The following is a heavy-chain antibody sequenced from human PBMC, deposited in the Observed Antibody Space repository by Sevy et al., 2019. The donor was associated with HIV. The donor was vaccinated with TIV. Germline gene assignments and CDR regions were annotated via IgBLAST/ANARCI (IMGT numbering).Heavy chain of an antibody. D-gene: IGHD2-15*01. CDR2: ITGGSSYI. J-gene: IGHJ6*02. Sequence: GGSLRLSCAASGFTFSSYTMNWVRQAPGKGLEWVSSITGGSSYIYYADSVKGRFTISRDNAKNSLYLQMSSLRAEDTAVYYCARDLVIPATTDYFYYGMDVWGQGTTVAVSS. V-gene: IGHV3-21*01. CDR1: GFTFSSYT. CDR3: ARDLVIPATTDYFYYGMDV.